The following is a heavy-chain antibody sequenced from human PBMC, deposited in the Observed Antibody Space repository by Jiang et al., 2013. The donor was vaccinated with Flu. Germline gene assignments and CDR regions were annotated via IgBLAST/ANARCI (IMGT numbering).Heavy chain of an antibody. CDR2: IYHSGST. CDR3: ARDTRAERWLVENYYGMDV. V-gene: IGHV4-4*02. D-gene: IGHD6-19*01. J-gene: IGHJ6*02. Sequence: KGLEWIGEIYHSGSTNYNPSLKSRVTISVDKSKNQFSLKLSSVTAADTAVYYCARDTRAERWLVENYYGMDVWGQGTTVTVSS.